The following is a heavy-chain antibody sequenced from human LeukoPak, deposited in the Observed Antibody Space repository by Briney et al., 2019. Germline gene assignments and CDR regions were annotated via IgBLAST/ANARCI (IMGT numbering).Heavy chain of an antibody. D-gene: IGHD2-15*01. CDR3: ARVSFTVVVVAATSWYFDL. CDR2: ISAYNGNT. V-gene: IGHV1-18*01. J-gene: IGHJ2*01. CDR1: GYTFTSYG. Sequence: GASVKVSCKASGYTFTSYGISWVRQAPGQGLEWMGWISAYNGNTNYAQKLQGRVTMTTDTSTSTAYMELRSLRSDDTAVYYCARVSFTVVVVAATSWYFDLWGRGTLVTVSS.